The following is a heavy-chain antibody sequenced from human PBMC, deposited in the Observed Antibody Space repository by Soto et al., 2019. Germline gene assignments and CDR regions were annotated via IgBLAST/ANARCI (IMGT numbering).Heavy chain of an antibody. D-gene: IGHD2-2*01. CDR2: ISYDGSNK. CDR3: VKDRRTEAYGMEV. Sequence: QVQLVESGGGVGQPGRSLRLSCAASGFSFSSYGMHWVRQAPGKGLEWVAVISYDGSNKYYADSVKGRFTISRDTSKNTLYLQMNSLRAEDTAVFYCVKDRRTEAYGMEVWGQGTTVTVSS. CDR1: GFSFSSYG. V-gene: IGHV3-30*18. J-gene: IGHJ6*02.